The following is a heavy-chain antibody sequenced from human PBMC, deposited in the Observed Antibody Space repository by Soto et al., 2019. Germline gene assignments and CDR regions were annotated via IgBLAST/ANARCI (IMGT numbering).Heavy chain of an antibody. CDR2: IYHSGST. Sequence: QVQLQESGPGLVKPSGTLSLTCAVSNGSVSSNNWWCWVRQPPGKGLEWIGEIYHSGSTNYNPSLTRRVTISIDKAKNQFSLNLSSVTAADTAVYYCAVLGYGSWGIFDYWVQGTLVTVSS. V-gene: IGHV4-4*02. J-gene: IGHJ4*02. CDR3: AVLGYGSWGIFDY. D-gene: IGHD3-16*01. CDR1: NGSVSSNNW.